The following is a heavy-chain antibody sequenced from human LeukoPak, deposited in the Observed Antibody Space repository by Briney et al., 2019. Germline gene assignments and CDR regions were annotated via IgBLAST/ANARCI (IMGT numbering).Heavy chain of an antibody. CDR1: GGTFSSYA. CDR2: FDPEDGET. CDR3: ATGGAFDI. J-gene: IGHJ3*02. Sequence: ASVKVSCKASGGTFSSYAISWVRQAPGQGLEWMGGFDPEDGETIYAQKFQGRVTMTEDTSTDTAYMELSSLRSEDTAVYYCATGGAFDIWGQGTMVTVSS. V-gene: IGHV1-24*01.